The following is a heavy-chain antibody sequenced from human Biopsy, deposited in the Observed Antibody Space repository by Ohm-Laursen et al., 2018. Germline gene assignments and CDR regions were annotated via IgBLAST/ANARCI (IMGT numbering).Heavy chain of an antibody. CDR1: GDSINNYY. CDR3: ARGTGRYYVYGAFDI. J-gene: IGHJ3*02. Sequence: GTLSLTCTVSGDSINNYYWSWIRQPAGKGLEWIGRIYTSGSPNYNLSLESRVTMSVDTSNNQFSLNLRSVTAADTAVYYCARGTGRYYVYGAFDIWGQGPVVTVSS. D-gene: IGHD1-26*01. CDR2: IYTSGSP. V-gene: IGHV4-4*07.